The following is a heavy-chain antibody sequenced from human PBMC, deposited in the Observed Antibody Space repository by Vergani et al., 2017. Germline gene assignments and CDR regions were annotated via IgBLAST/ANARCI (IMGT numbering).Heavy chain of an antibody. CDR1: GFTFDDYT. CDR2: ISWDGGST. V-gene: IGHV3-43*01. Sequence: EVQLVESGGVVVQPGGSLRLSCAASGFTFDDYTMHWVRQAPGKGLEWVSLISWDGGSTYYADSVKGRFTISRDNSKNSLYLQMNSLRTEDTALYYCAKDIGESSGDFDYWGQGTLVTVSS. CDR3: AKDIGESSGDFDY. D-gene: IGHD2-15*01. J-gene: IGHJ4*02.